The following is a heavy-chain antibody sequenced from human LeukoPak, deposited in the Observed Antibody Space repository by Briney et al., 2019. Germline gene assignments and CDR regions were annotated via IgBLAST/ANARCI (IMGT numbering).Heavy chain of an antibody. CDR1: GYRFINYW. V-gene: IGHV5-51*01. CDR2: VFPGDSDT. D-gene: IGHD6-13*01. J-gene: IGHJ4*02. CDR3: ARQASQRLVRY. Sequence: GESLQISCKGSGYRFINYWIGWVRQMPGKGLEWMGIVFPGDSDTRYSPSFQGQVTISVDKSISTAYLQWSSLKASDTAMYYCARQASQRLVRYWGQGTLVTVSS.